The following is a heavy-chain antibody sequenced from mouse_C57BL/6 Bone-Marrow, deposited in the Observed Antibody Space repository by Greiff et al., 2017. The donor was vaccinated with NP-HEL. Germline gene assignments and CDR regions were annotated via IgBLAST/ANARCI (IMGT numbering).Heavy chain of an antibody. CDR2: ISSGGSYT. V-gene: IGHV5-6*01. Sequence: EVQLVESGGDLVKPGGSLKLSCAASGFTFSSYGMSWVRQTPDKRLEWVATISSGGSYTYYPDSVKGRFTISRDNAKNTLYLQMSSLKSEDTAMYYCARGGTSDYWGQGTTLTVSS. CDR1: GFTFSSYG. J-gene: IGHJ2*01. CDR3: ARGGTSDY. D-gene: IGHD3-3*01.